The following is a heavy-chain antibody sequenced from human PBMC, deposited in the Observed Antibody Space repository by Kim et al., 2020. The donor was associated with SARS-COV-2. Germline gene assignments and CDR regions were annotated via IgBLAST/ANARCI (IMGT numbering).Heavy chain of an antibody. CDR3: ARAPLTTFLYYYYMDV. CDR1: GGPSSEYY. V-gene: IGHV4-59*01. CDR2: IHSSGST. D-gene: IGHD7-27*01. Sequence: SETLSLTCTVSGGPSSEYYWSWVRQPPGKELEWIGCIHSSGSTNFNPSLKSRVTISVDTSNSQFSLEMSSVTAADTAIYYCARAPLTTFLYYYYMDVWGEGTTVTVSS. J-gene: IGHJ6*03.